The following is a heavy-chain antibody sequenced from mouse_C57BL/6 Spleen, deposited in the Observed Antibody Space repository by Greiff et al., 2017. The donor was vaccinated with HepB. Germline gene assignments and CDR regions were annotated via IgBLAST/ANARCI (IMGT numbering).Heavy chain of an antibody. J-gene: IGHJ4*01. CDR2: INPNNGGT. CDR1: GYTFTDYN. Sequence: EVQLQQSGPELVKPGASVKIPCKASGYTFTDYNMDWVKQSHGKSLEWIGDINPNNGGTIYNQKFKGKATLTVDKSSSTAYMELRSLTSEDTAVEYCARCGTTVVATGYYAMDYWGQGTSVTVSS. D-gene: IGHD1-1*01. CDR3: ARCGTTVVATGYYAMDY. V-gene: IGHV1-18*01.